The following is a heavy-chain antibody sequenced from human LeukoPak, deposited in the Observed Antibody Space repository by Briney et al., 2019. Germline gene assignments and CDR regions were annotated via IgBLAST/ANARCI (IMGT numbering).Heavy chain of an antibody. Sequence: GGSLRLSCAASGFTFSSYAMSWVRQAPGQGLDWVAAISDSGVTAYYADSVKGRFTISRDNSKSTLYLQMNSLRAEDTAVYYCANLNAPYWGNFDYWGQGTLVTVSS. CDR3: ANLNAPYWGNFDY. CDR1: GFTFSSYA. CDR2: ISDSGVTA. D-gene: IGHD3-16*01. J-gene: IGHJ4*02. V-gene: IGHV3-23*01.